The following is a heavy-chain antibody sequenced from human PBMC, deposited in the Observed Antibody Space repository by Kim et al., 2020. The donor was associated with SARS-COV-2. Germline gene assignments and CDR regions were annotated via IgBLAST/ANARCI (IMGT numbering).Heavy chain of an antibody. CDR3: ARGTVAWQGSGSPVGD. CDR2: ISTYTCDT. CDR1: GYTFSSYG. V-gene: IGHV1-18*04. Sequence: ASVKVSCKASGYTFSSYGISWVRQAPGQGLEWVGWISTYTCDTNYAQNFQDRVTMTTDTSTSTAYMELRSLRSDDTAVYYCARGTVAWQGSGSPVGDWGQ. D-gene: IGHD1-26*01. J-gene: IGHJ1*01.